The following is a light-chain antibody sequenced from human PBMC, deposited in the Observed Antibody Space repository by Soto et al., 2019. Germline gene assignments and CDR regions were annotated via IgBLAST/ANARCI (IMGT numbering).Light chain of an antibody. J-gene: IGKJ2*01. CDR2: GAS. CDR1: QSVSSRY. V-gene: IGKV3-20*01. Sequence: EIVLTQSPGTLSLSPGERATLSCRASQSVSSRYLAWYQQKPGQAPRLLMYGASNRATGIPDRFSGSGSGTDFTLTISRLEPEDFAVYYCQQYDSSPLYTFGQGTKLEIK. CDR3: QQYDSSPLYT.